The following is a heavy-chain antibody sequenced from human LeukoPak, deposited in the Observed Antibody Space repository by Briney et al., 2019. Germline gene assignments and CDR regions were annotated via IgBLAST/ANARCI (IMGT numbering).Heavy chain of an antibody. CDR2: IYYSGST. D-gene: IGHD1-26*01. V-gene: IGHV4-39*01. J-gene: IGHJ6*02. Sequence: PSETLSLTCTVPLGSIISSSYYWGWIRQPPGKGLEWIGSIYYSGSTYYNPSLKSRVTISVDTSKNQFSLKLSSETAADTAVYYCARGIVGAVIYYYYGMDVWGQGTTVTVSS. CDR1: LGSIISSSYY. CDR3: ARGIVGAVIYYYYGMDV.